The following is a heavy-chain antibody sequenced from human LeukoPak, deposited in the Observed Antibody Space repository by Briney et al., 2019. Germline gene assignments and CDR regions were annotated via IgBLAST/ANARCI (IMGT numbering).Heavy chain of an antibody. CDR3: AKRSGYTTGWFFDF. Sequence: GGSLTLSCAASGFSFSSYAMSWVRQAPGKELEWVSSISGSGDNTYYAESVKGRFTISRDNSKNTLFLQMNSLRAEDTAVFYCAKRSGYTTGWFFDFWGQGTLVTVSS. CDR2: ISGSGDNT. V-gene: IGHV3-23*01. CDR1: GFSFSSYA. J-gene: IGHJ4*02. D-gene: IGHD6-19*01.